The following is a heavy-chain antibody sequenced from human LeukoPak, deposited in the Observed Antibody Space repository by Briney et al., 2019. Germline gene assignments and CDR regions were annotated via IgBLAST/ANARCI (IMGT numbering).Heavy chain of an antibody. D-gene: IGHD1-26*01. V-gene: IGHV3-74*01. CDR1: GLTFSSNW. CDR3: TRDSGTYNWLDP. CDR2: INGDGSIT. J-gene: IGHJ5*02. Sequence: GGSLRLSCAASGLTFSSNWMHWVRQVPGKGLVWVSRINGDGSITSNAGTVKGRFTISRDNAKNMLYLQMNSLKTEDTALYYCTRDSGTYNWLDPWGQGTLVTVSS.